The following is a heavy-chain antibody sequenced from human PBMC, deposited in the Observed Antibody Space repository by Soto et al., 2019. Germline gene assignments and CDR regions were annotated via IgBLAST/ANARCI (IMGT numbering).Heavy chain of an antibody. CDR3: ARDGTLNSSGWYGGFDY. CDR2: IYSGGST. Sequence: EVQLVESGGGLIQPGGSLRLSCAASGFTVSSNYMSWVRQAPGKGLEWVSVIYSGGSTYYADSVKGRFTISRDNSKNTLYLQMNSLRAEDTAVYYCARDGTLNSSGWYGGFDYWGQGTLVTVSS. J-gene: IGHJ4*02. V-gene: IGHV3-53*01. CDR1: GFTVSSNY. D-gene: IGHD6-19*01.